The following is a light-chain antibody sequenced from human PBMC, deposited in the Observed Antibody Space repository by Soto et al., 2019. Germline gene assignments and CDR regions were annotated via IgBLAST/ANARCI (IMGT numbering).Light chain of an antibody. J-gene: IGLJ3*02. Sequence: QAVVTQEPSFSVSPRGTVTLTCGLSSGSVSRANYPSWYQQTPGQPPRTLIYGTDTRSSGVPDRFSGSIVGDKAALTITGAQADDESDYYCVLYMGSGFSVFGGGTKVTVL. CDR1: SGSVSRANY. CDR2: GTD. CDR3: VLYMGSGFSV. V-gene: IGLV8-61*01.